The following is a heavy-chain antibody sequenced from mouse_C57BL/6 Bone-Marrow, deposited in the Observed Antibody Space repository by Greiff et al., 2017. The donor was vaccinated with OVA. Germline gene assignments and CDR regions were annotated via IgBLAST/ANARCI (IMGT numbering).Heavy chain of an antibody. CDR3: FAY. V-gene: IGHV1-4*01. J-gene: IGHJ3*01. CDR2: INPSSGYT. CDR1: GYTFTSYT. D-gene: IGHD2-4*01. Sequence: QVQLQQSGAELARPGASVKMSCKASGYTFTSYTMHWVKQRPGQGLEWIGYINPSSGYTKYNQKFKDKATLTADKSSSTAYMQLSNCARSADYDSAWFAYWGQGTLVTVSA.